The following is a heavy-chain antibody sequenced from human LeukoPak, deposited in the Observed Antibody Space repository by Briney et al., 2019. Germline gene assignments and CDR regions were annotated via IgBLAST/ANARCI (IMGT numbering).Heavy chain of an antibody. CDR2: IYHSGST. Sequence: SETLSLTCTVSGYSISSGYYWGWIRQPPGKGLEWIGSIYHSGSTYYNPSLKSRVTISVDTSKNQFSLKLRSVTAADTAVYYCARDSGTTGEVKFDPWGQGTLVTVSS. CDR3: ARDSGTTGEVKFDP. D-gene: IGHD3-10*01. V-gene: IGHV4-38-2*02. J-gene: IGHJ5*02. CDR1: GYSISSGYY.